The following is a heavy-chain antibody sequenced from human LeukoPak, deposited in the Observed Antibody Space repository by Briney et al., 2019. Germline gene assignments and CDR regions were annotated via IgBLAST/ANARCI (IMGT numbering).Heavy chain of an antibody. CDR2: INPNSGGT. Sequence: VASVKVSCKASGYTFTGYYMHWVRQAPGQGLEWMGWINPNSGGTNYAQKFQGRVTMTRDTSISTAYMELSRLRSDDTAVYYCARGYYYDSSGSDYWGQGTLVTVSS. D-gene: IGHD3-22*01. J-gene: IGHJ4*02. CDR1: GYTFTGYY. CDR3: ARGYYYDSSGSDY. V-gene: IGHV1-2*02.